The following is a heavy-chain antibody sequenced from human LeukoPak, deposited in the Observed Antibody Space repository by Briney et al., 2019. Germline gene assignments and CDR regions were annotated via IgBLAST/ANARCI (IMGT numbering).Heavy chain of an antibody. J-gene: IGHJ4*02. V-gene: IGHV4-34*01. CDR2: INHSGST. CDR1: GGSFSGYY. CDR3: ARGRVVRRGSGSVDY. Sequence: PSETLSLTCAVYGGSFSGYYWSWIRQPPGKGLEWIGEINHSGSTNYNPSLKSRVTISVDTSKNQFSLKLSSVTAADTAVYYCARGRVVRRGSGSVDYWGQGTLVTVSS. D-gene: IGHD3-10*01.